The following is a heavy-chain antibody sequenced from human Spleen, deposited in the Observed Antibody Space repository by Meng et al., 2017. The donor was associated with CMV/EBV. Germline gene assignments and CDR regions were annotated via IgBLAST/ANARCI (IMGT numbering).Heavy chain of an antibody. CDR3: AREMIVVVNYFDY. V-gene: IGHV4-39*07. Sequence: QLQESGPGLVKPSETLSLTCTVSGGSISSSSYYWGWIRQPPGKGLEWIGSIYYSGSTYYNPSLKSRVTISVDTSKNQFSLKLSSVTAADTAVYYCAREMIVVVNYFDYWGHGTLVTVSS. J-gene: IGHJ4*01. D-gene: IGHD3-22*01. CDR1: GGSISSSSYY. CDR2: IYYSGST.